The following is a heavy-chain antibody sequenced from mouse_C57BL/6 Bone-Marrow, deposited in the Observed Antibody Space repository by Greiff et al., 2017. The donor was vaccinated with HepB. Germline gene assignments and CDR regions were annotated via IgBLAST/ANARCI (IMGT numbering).Heavy chain of an antibody. D-gene: IGHD2-3*01. V-gene: IGHV1-54*01. Sequence: VQLQQSGAELVRPGTSVKVSCKASGYAFTNYLIEWVKQRPGQGLEWIGVINPGSGGTNYNEKFKGKATLNADKASSTAYMQLSSLTSEDSAVYFCARGVYDGYYAPFDYWGQGTTLTVSS. CDR2: INPGSGGT. CDR3: ARGVYDGYYAPFDY. CDR1: GYAFTNYL. J-gene: IGHJ2*01.